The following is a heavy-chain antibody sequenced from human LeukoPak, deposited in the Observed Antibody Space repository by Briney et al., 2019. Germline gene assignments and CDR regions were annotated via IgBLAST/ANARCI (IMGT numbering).Heavy chain of an antibody. CDR1: GGAFSGYY. CDR3: ARGRDFWSGYSRYYYYYYMDV. D-gene: IGHD3-3*01. V-gene: IGHV4-34*01. CDR2: INHSGST. Sequence: SETLSLTCAVYGGAFSGYYWSGIRQPPGKGLEWGGEINHSGSTNYNPSLKSRVTISVDTSKHQFSLKLSSVTAADTAVYYCARGRDFWSGYSRYYYYYYMDVWGKGTTVTVSS. J-gene: IGHJ6*03.